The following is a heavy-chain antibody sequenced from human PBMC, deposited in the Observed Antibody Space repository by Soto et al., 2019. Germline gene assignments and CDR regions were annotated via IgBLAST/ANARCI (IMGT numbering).Heavy chain of an antibody. CDR2: INAGNGDT. D-gene: IGHD1-26*01. Sequence: ASVKVSCKASGYTLTSYTMHWLRQAPGHRLEWMGWINAGNGDTKYSQKFQDRVTITRDTFASTAYMELSSLRSEDTAVYYCARRMAVSGSYTDLFYFWGQ. J-gene: IGHJ4*02. V-gene: IGHV1-3*01. CDR3: ARRMAVSGSYTDLFYF. CDR1: GYTLTSYT.